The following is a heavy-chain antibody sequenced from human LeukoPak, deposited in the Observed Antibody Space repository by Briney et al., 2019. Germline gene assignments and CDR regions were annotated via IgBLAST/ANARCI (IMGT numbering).Heavy chain of an antibody. CDR3: AKDRFYSSGWYDAFDI. Sequence: GGSLRLSCTASGFTFSSYTMNWVRQAPGKGLEWVSSISSNTDYTYYADSVRGRFTSSRDNAKNSLYLQMNSLTAEDTAVYYCAKDRFYSSGWYDAFDIWGQGTMVTVSS. V-gene: IGHV3-21*04. J-gene: IGHJ3*02. D-gene: IGHD6-19*01. CDR2: ISSNTDYT. CDR1: GFTFSSYT.